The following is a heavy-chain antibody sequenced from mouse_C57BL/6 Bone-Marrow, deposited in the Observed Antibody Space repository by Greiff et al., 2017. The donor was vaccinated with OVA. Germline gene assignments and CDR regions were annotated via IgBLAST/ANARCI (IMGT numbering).Heavy chain of an antibody. J-gene: IGHJ3*01. V-gene: IGHV2-6*01. Sequence: VQRVESGPGLVAPSQSLSITCTVSGFSLTSYGVDWVRQSPGKGLEWLGVIWGVGSTNYNSALKSRLSISKDNSKSQVFLKMNSLQTDDTAMYYCASGITTVVPFAYWGQGTLVTVSA. CDR3: ASGITTVVPFAY. CDR2: IWGVGST. D-gene: IGHD1-1*01. CDR1: GFSLTSYG.